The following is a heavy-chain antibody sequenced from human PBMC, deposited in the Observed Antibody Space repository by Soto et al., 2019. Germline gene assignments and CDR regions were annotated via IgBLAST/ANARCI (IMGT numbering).Heavy chain of an antibody. CDR3: ARGRYGDY. CDR2: ISAHNGNT. D-gene: IGHD1-1*01. V-gene: IGHV1-18*01. J-gene: IGHJ4*02. Sequence: QVHLVQSGAEVTKPGASVKVSCKASGYTFTSYGITWVRQAPGQGLVWMGWISAHNGNTDYAQKLQGRVIVTRDTSTSTAYMELRSLISADRAVYYCARGRYGDYWGQGAVVTVSS. CDR1: GYTFTSYG.